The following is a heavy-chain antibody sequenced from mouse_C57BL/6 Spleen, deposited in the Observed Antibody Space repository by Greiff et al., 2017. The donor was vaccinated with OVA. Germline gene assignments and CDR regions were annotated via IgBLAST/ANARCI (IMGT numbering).Heavy chain of an antibody. CDR1: GYSITSGYY. J-gene: IGHJ2*01. CDR3: ARYSNFDY. CDR2: ISYDGSN. Sequence: EVQLVESGPGLVKPSQSLSLTCSVTGYSITSGYYWNWIRQFPGNKLEWMGYISYDGSNNYNPSLKNRISITRDTSKNQFFLKLNSVTTEDTATYYCARYSNFDYWGQGATLTVSS. V-gene: IGHV3-6*01. D-gene: IGHD2-5*01.